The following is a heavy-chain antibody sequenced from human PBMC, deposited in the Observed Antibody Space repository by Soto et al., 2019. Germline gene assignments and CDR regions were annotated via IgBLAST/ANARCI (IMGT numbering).Heavy chain of an antibody. CDR1: GFTFSSYG. D-gene: IGHD3-22*01. CDR3: AKDPKEIYYYDSSGIEYYYYYGMDV. Sequence: PVGSLRLSCAASGFTFSSYGMHWVRQAPGKGLEWVAVISYDGSNKYYADSVKGRFTISRDNSKNTLYLQMNSLRAEDTAVYYCAKDPKEIYYYDSSGIEYYYYYGMDVWGQGTTVTVSS. J-gene: IGHJ6*02. V-gene: IGHV3-30*18. CDR2: ISYDGSNK.